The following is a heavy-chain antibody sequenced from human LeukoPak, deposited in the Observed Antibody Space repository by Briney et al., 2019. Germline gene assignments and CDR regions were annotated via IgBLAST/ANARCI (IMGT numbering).Heavy chain of an antibody. CDR3: AKLSSRALSPSLAAAGTILLFDY. CDR1: GFTFTTYW. V-gene: IGHV3-7*03. CDR2: IKQDGTEK. J-gene: IGHJ4*02. D-gene: IGHD6-13*01. Sequence: GGSLRLSCAASGFTFTTYWMSWVRQAPGKGLEWVANIKQDGTEKYYVDSVKGRFTISRDNAKDSLYLQMNSLRAEDTAVYYCAKLSSRALSPSLAAAGTILLFDYWGQGTLVTVSS.